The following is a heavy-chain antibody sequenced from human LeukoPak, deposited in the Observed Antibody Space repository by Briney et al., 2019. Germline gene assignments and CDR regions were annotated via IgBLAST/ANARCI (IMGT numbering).Heavy chain of an antibody. CDR3: ARGFGDANDYVWGSYRGYAFDI. D-gene: IGHD3-16*02. CDR2: IVVGSGNT. J-gene: IGHJ3*02. CDR1: GFTFTSSA. Sequence: GASVKVSCKASGFTFTSSAVQWVRQARGQRLEWIGWIVVGSGNTNYAQKLQGRVTMTTDTSTSTAYMELRSLRSDDTAVYYCARGFGDANDYVWGSYRGYAFDIWGQGTMVTVSS. V-gene: IGHV1-58*01.